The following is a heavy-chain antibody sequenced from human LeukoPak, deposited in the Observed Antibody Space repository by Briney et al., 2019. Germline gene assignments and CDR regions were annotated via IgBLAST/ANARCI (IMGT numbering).Heavy chain of an antibody. V-gene: IGHV4-59*01. CDR3: AKTPTGTYYFDY. Sequence: PSETLSLTCSVSGASISSYYWSWIRQPPGKGLEWIGHIYYSGSTNYNPSLKSRVTISLDTSKNQFSLKLSSVTAADTAVYYCAKTPTGTYYFDYWGQGTLVTVSS. CDR2: IYYSGST. D-gene: IGHD1-1*01. J-gene: IGHJ4*02. CDR1: GASISSYY.